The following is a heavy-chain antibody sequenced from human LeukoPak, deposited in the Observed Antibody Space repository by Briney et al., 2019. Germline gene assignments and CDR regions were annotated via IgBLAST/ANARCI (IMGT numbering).Heavy chain of an antibody. J-gene: IGHJ4*02. CDR3: ARVLRDSSGYYDY. CDR2: ISINGDNT. CDR1: GFSFSSYA. V-gene: IGHV3-64*01. D-gene: IGHD3-22*01. Sequence: PGGSLRLSCAASGFSFSSYAMNWVRQAPGKGLEYVSAISINGDNTYYANSVKGRFTISRDNSKNTLYLQMGSLRAEDIAIYYCARVLRDSSGYYDYWGQGTLVAVSS.